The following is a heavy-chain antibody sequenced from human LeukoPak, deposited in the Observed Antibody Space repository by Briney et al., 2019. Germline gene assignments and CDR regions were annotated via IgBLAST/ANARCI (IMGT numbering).Heavy chain of an antibody. J-gene: IGHJ5*02. CDR2: ISSTGRT. D-gene: IGHD6-19*01. CDR3: AKGAGPPWFDP. CDR1: GASISSDTYF. V-gene: IGHV4-61*02. Sequence: PSQTLSLTCTVSGASISSDTYFWRWLRQPAGTGLEWIGRISSTGRTDYNPSLTSRVIISVDTSKNQLSLKLSSVTAADTAVYYCAKGAGPPWFDPWGQGTLVTVSS.